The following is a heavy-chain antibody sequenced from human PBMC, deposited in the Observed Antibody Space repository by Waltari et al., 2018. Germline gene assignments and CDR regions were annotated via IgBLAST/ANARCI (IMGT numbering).Heavy chain of an antibody. CDR3: ARNYGDYVWYYYGMDV. D-gene: IGHD4-17*01. CDR1: GGSFSGYY. CDR2: INHSGST. J-gene: IGHJ6*02. Sequence: QVQLQQWGAGLLKPSETLSLTCAVYGGSFSGYYWSWIRQPPGKGLEWIGEINHSGSTNYNPSLKSRVTISVDTSKNQFSLKLSSVTAADTAVYYCARNYGDYVWYYYGMDVWGQGTTVIVSS. V-gene: IGHV4-34*01.